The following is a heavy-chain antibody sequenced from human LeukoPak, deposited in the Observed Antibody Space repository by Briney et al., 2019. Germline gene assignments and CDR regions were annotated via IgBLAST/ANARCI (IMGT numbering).Heavy chain of an antibody. D-gene: IGHD2-2*01. V-gene: IGHV4-39*07. CDR2: IYYSGST. J-gene: IGHJ4*02. CDR3: WRYCSSTSCYYFDY. Sequence: SETLSLTCTVSGGSISSSSYYWGWIRQPPGKGLEWIGSIYYSGSTYYNPSLKSRVTISVDRSKNQFSLKLSSVTAADTAVYYCWRYCSSTSCYYFDYWGQGTLVTVSS. CDR1: GGSISSSSYY.